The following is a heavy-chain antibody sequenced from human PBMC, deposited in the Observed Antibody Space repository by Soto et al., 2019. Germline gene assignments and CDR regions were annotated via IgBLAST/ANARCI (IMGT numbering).Heavy chain of an antibody. CDR3: ARGVRAVPGLGDY. CDR1: GFTFSSHW. CDR2: IKEDGSEK. Sequence: ESGGGLVQPGGSLTLSCAASGFTFSSHWMSWVRQAPGKGLEWVANIKEDGSEKFYVDSVKSRFTISRDNAKNSLYLQMNNLGLDDTAVYYCARGVRAVPGLGDYWGQGTLVTVTS. D-gene: IGHD3-10*01. V-gene: IGHV3-7*05. J-gene: IGHJ4*02.